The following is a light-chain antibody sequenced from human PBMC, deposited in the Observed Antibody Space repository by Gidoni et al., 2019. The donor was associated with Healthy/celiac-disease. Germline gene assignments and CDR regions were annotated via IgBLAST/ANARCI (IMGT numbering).Light chain of an antibody. CDR2: DNN. V-gene: IGLV1-51*01. Sequence: QSVLTQPPSVSAAPGQKVTISCSGSSSNIGNNDVSWYQQLPGTAPKLLIYDNNKRPSGIPDRFSGSKSGTSATLGITGLQTGDEADYYCGTWDSSLSAHWVFGGGTKLTVL. J-gene: IGLJ3*02. CDR1: SSNIGNND. CDR3: GTWDSSLSAHWV.